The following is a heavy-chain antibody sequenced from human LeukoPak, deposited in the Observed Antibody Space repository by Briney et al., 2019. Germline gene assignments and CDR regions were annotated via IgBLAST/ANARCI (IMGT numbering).Heavy chain of an antibody. CDR3: ARLGRYGDYVVS. D-gene: IGHD4-17*01. CDR2: IYHSGST. CDR1: GYSISSGYY. Sequence: PSETLSLTCAVSGYSISSGYYWGWIRQPPGKGLEWIGSIYHSGSTYYNPSLKSRVTISVDTSKSQFSLKLSSVTAADTAVYYCARLGRYGDYVVSWGQGTLVTVSS. V-gene: IGHV4-38-2*01. J-gene: IGHJ4*02.